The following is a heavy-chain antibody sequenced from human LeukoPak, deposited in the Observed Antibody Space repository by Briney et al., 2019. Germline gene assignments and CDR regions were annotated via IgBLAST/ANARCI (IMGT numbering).Heavy chain of an antibody. CDR1: GFTFSSYA. J-gene: IGHJ4*02. Sequence: PGGSLRLSCAASGFTFSSYAVSWVRQAPGKGLEWVSAISGSGGSTYYADSVKGRFTISRDNSKNTLYLQMNSLRAEDTAVYYCARRERGYSGYDFPYWGQGTLVTVSS. D-gene: IGHD5-12*01. CDR3: ARRERGYSGYDFPY. V-gene: IGHV3-23*01. CDR2: ISGSGGST.